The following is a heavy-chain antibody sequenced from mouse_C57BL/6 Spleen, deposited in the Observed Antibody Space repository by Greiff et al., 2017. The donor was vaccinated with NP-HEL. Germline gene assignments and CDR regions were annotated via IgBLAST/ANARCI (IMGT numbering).Heavy chain of an antibody. CDR1: GFTFSDYG. Sequence: EVKLVESGGGLVKPGGSLKLSCAASGFTFSDYGMHWVRQAPEKGLEWVAYISSGSSTIYYADTVKGRFTISRDNAKNTLFLQMTSLRSEDTAMYYCARDLPGYFDVWGTGTTVTVSS. V-gene: IGHV5-17*01. CDR3: ARDLPGYFDV. J-gene: IGHJ1*03. CDR2: ISSGSSTI.